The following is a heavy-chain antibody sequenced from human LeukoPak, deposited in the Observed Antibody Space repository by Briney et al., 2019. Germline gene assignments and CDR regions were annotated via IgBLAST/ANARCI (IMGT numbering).Heavy chain of an antibody. J-gene: IGHJ4*02. CDR1: GGTFTSYD. Sequence: ASVKVSCKASGGTFTSYDFNWVRQATGQRPEWMGWMSPNSGDTGYAQKFQDRVTMTRNTSISTAYMELSSLRSDDTAVYYCARGPPNWGYDYWGPGTLVTVSS. D-gene: IGHD7-27*01. CDR2: MSPNSGDT. CDR3: ARGPPNWGYDY. V-gene: IGHV1-8*01.